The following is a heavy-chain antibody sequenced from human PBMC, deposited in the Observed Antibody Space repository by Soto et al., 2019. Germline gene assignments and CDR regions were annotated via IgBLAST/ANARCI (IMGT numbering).Heavy chain of an antibody. CDR3: ARSSPMVRGSFEP. CDR2: INAGNGNT. V-gene: IGHV1-3*01. D-gene: IGHD3-10*01. Sequence: ASVKVSCKASGYTFTIYAMHWVRQAPGQRLEWMGWINAGNGNTKYSQKFQGRVTITRDTSASTAYMELSSLRSEDTAVYYCARSSPMVRGSFEPWGQGTLVTVSS. CDR1: GYTFTIYA. J-gene: IGHJ5*02.